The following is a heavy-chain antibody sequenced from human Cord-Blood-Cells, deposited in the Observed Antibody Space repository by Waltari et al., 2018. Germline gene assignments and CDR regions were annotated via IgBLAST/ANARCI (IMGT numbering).Heavy chain of an antibody. J-gene: IGHJ5*02. Sequence: QVQLQESGPGLVKPSQTLSLTCTVSGGSISSGSYYWSWIRQPAGKGLEWIGYIYTSGSTNYNPSLTSRVTISVDTSKNQFSLKLSSVTAADTAVYYCARGIAAAGNLNWFDPWGQGTLVTVSS. CDR1: GGSISSGSYY. CDR2: IYTSGST. CDR3: ARGIAAAGNLNWFDP. D-gene: IGHD6-13*01. V-gene: IGHV4-61*09.